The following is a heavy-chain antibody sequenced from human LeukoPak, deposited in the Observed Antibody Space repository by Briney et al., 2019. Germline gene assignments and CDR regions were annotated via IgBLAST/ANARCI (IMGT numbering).Heavy chain of an antibody. CDR3: ARDKPNYYYYYMDV. CDR2: INTNTGNP. J-gene: IGHJ6*03. V-gene: IGHV7-4-1*02. CDR1: GYTFTSYA. Sequence: ASVKVSCKASGYTFTSYAMNWVRQAPGQGLEWMGCINTNTGNPTYAQGFTGRFVFSLDTSVSTAYLQISSLKAEDTAVYYCARDKPNYYYYYMDVWGKGTTVTVSS.